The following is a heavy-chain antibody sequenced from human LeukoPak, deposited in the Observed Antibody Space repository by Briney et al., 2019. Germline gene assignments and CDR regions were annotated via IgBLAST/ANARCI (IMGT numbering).Heavy chain of an antibody. CDR3: VRDKRSSSSLDY. CDR2: IYYSGSA. CDR1: GGSISISGYY. D-gene: IGHD6-6*01. V-gene: IGHV4-39*07. J-gene: IGHJ4*02. Sequence: SETLSLTCTVSGGSISISGYYWGWIRQSPGKGLEWIGRIYYSGSAYYNPSLKSRVTISVDTSKNQFSLRLISATAADSALYYCVRDKRSSSSLDYWGQGTLVPVSS.